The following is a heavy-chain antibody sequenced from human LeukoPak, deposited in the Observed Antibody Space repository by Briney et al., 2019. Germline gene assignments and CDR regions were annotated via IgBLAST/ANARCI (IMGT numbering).Heavy chain of an antibody. D-gene: IGHD6-13*01. Sequence: ESGPTLVNPTQTLTLTCTFSGFSLSTSGVGVGWSRQPPGKAQDWLALIYWDDDKRYSPSLKSRLTITKDTSKNQVVLTMTNMDPVDTATYYCAHRRQQLGAFDIWGQGTMVTVSS. CDR2: IYWDDDK. V-gene: IGHV2-5*02. J-gene: IGHJ3*02. CDR1: GFSLSTSGVG. CDR3: AHRRQQLGAFDI.